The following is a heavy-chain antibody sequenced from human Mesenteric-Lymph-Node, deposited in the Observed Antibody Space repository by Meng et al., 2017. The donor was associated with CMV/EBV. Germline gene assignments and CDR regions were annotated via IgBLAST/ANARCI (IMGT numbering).Heavy chain of an antibody. CDR2: MNPTSGNT. V-gene: IGHV1-8*03. Sequence: ASVKVSCKASGYTFTNYDINWVRQATGQGLEWMGWMNPTSGNTDYAQKFQGRVTITRNTSISTAYMELSSLRSEDTAVYYCARDPRYYYGMDVWGQGTTVTVSS. CDR1: GYTFTNYD. J-gene: IGHJ6*02. CDR3: ARDPRYYYGMDV.